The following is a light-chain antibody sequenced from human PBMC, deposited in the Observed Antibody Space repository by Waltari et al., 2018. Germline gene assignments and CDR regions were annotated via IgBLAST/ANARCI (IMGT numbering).Light chain of an antibody. V-gene: IGLV3-21*01. CDR3: QVWDANTDPGV. J-gene: IGLJ1*01. CDR1: KSESKS. CDR2: YDN. Sequence: SYVLTQPPSVAVAPGETDRITCGGNKSESKSGNWYRQRPGQAPVVVISYDNDRAAGIPERFSGSNSGNTATLTISRVEAGDEADYYCQVWDANTDPGVFGTGTEVTVL.